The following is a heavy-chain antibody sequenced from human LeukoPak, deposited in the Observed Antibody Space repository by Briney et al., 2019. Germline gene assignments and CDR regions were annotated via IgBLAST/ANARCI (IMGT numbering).Heavy chain of an antibody. J-gene: IGHJ6*03. CDR1: GYTFTGYY. D-gene: IGHD3-10*01. CDR3: AGDWEWFGESRYYYYYMDV. V-gene: IGHV1-2*02. CDR2: INPNSGGT. Sequence: GASVKVSCKASGYTFTGYYMHWVRQAPGQGLEWMGWINPNSGGTNYAQKFQGRVTMTRDTSISTAYMELSRLRSDDTAVYYCAGDWEWFGESRYYYYYMDVWGKGTTVTVSS.